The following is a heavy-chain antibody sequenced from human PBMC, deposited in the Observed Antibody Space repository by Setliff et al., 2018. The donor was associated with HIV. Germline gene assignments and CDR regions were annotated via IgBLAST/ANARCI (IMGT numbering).Heavy chain of an antibody. CDR1: GYTFINYG. J-gene: IGHJ4*01. CDR2: ISAYNGNT. CDR3: ARVQYHYVNNGDSYYFTH. V-gene: IGHV1-18*01. Sequence: ASVKVSCKASGYTFINYGISWVRQAPGQGLEWMGWISAYNGNTNYAQKLQGRVTMTTDTSTSTAYMELRSLRSDDTAVYYCARVQYHYVNNGDSYYFTHWGHGTLVTVSS. D-gene: IGHD3-10*02.